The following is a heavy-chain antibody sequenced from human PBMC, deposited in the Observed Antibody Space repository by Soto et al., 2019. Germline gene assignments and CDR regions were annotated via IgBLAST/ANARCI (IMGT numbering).Heavy chain of an antibody. J-gene: IGHJ4*02. CDR2: INPSDGST. CDR3: AREGAVAGTSFDY. D-gene: IGHD6-19*01. Sequence: QVQLVQSGAEVKEPGASVKVSCKASGDTFTSYYMHWVRQAPGQGLEWMGKINPSDGSTKYAEKVRGRVTMTRDTSTSTVYMELSSLTSEDTAVYYCAREGAVAGTSFDYWGQGTLVTVSS. V-gene: IGHV1-46*01. CDR1: GDTFTSYY.